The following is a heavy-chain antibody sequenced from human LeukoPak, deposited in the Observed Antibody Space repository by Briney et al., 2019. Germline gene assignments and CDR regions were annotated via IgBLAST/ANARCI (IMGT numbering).Heavy chain of an antibody. V-gene: IGHV3-30*18. J-gene: IGHJ4*02. CDR1: GFTFSSYG. D-gene: IGHD5-18*01. CDR3: AKEKKGRGYSYGDY. Sequence: PGRSLRLSCAASGFTFSSYGMHWVRQAPGKGLEWVAVISYDGSNKYYADSVKGRFTISRDNSKNTLYLQMNSLRAEDTAVYYCAKEKKGRGYSYGDYWGQGTLVTVSS. CDR2: ISYDGSNK.